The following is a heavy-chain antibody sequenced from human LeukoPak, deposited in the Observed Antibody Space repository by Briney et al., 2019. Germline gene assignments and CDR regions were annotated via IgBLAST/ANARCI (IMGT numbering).Heavy chain of an antibody. CDR3: ASNRYGDYVSLVNFQH. J-gene: IGHJ1*01. CDR1: GFTFSDYD. D-gene: IGHD4-17*01. Sequence: GGSLRLSCAASGFTFSDYDVSWIRQAPGEGLEWGSYISGSGSTIYCADSVEGRFTLSRDNAKNSLYLQMHRLRAEHTAVYYCASNRYGDYVSLVNFQHWAQGPPVTVSS. V-gene: IGHV3-11*01. CDR2: ISGSGSTI.